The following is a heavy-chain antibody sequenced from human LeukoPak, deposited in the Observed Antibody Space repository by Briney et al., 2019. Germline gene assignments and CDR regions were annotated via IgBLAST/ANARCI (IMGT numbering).Heavy chain of an antibody. J-gene: IGHJ4*02. CDR1: GFTLSIYA. D-gene: IGHD2-21*01. CDR3: ARSLLHKYFDY. CDR2: MSYDGSNE. Sequence: PGGSLRLSCVASGFTLSIYAMHWVRQAPGKGLEWVAFMSYDGSNEYYADSVNGRFTISRDNSRSTLYLQMNNLRGEDTAVYYCARSLLHKYFDYWGQGTLVTVSS. V-gene: IGHV3-30*04.